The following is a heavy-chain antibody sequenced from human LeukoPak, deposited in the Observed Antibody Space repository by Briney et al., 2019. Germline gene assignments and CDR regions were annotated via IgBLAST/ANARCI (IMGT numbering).Heavy chain of an antibody. V-gene: IGHV3-23*01. CDR1: GFTFSSYE. CDR3: AKRADGCSGVSCYYYYMDV. CDR2: ISGVGDST. J-gene: IGHJ6*03. Sequence: AGGSLRLSCAASGFTFSSYEMNWVRQAPGKGLEWVSTISGVGDSTYYAESVKGRFTMSRDNSKNTVYLQMNSLRVEDTAIYYCAKRADGCSGVSCYYYYMDVWGKGTTVTVSS. D-gene: IGHD2-15*01.